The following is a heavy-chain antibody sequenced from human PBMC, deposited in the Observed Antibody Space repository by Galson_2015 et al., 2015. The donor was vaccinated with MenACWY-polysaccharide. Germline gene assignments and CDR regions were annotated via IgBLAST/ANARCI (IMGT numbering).Heavy chain of an antibody. D-gene: IGHD3-10*01. CDR1: GYTFSCYH. CDR2: IHPNSGGT. V-gene: IGHV1-2*06. CDR3: RRGGYGTGSGSY. J-gene: IGHJ4*02. Sequence: SVKVSCKASGYTFSCYHIHWVRQAPGQGLEWMGRIHPNSGGTTFAQEFQGRVTMTRDTSVSPVYMELNSLRSDDTAVYHCRRGGYGTGSGSYWGQGTLVTVSS.